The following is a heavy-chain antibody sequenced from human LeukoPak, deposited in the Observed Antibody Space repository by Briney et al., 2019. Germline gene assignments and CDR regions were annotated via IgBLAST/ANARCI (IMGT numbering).Heavy chain of an antibody. D-gene: IGHD3-3*01. J-gene: IGHJ4*02. Sequence: GGSLRLSCTASGFTFGDYAMSWSRQAPGKGLEWVGFIRSKAYGGTTEYAASVKGRFTISRDDSKSIAYLQMNSLKTEDTAVYYCARDDFWSGLDYWGQGTLVTVSS. CDR3: ARDDFWSGLDY. V-gene: IGHV3-49*03. CDR1: GFTFGDYA. CDR2: IRSKAYGGTT.